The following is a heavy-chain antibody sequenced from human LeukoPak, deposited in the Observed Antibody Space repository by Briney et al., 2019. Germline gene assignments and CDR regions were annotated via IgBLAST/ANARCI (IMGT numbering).Heavy chain of an antibody. CDR2: ISSDGSTI. CDR1: GFSFSRYS. V-gene: IGHV3-48*01. J-gene: IGHJ3*02. D-gene: IGHD3-10*01. CDR3: ARYYGSGAFDI. Sequence: GGSLRLSCTASGFSFSRYSMNWVRQAPGKGLEWTSYISSDGSTIYYADSVKGRFTISRDNARNSLYLQMNSLRAEDTAVYYCARYYGSGAFDIWGQGTMVTVSS.